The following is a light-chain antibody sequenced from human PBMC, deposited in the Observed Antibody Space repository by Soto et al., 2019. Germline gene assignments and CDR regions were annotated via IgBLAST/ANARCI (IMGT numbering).Light chain of an antibody. CDR3: QQYNNWPWT. CDR1: QSVNSR. CDR2: DAS. J-gene: IGKJ1*01. V-gene: IGKV3-15*01. Sequence: EIVMTQSPATLSVSPGERATLSCRASQSVNSRLAWYQQKPGQTPRLLIYDASTRATGIPTRFSGSGSGTDFTLTIGSLQSEDFAVYYCQQYNNWPWTFGQGTKVDIK.